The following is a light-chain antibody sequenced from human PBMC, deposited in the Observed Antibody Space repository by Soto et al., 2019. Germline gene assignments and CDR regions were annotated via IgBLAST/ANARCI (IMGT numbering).Light chain of an antibody. CDR2: DAS. Sequence: DIQMTQSPSTLAASVGGGVTITCRASQSISSWLAWYQQKPGKAPKLLIYDASSLESGVPSRFSGSGSGTEFTLTISSLQPDDFATYYCRQYNSYSMYTFGQGTRLEIK. V-gene: IGKV1-5*01. CDR1: QSISSW. J-gene: IGKJ5*01. CDR3: RQYNSYSMYT.